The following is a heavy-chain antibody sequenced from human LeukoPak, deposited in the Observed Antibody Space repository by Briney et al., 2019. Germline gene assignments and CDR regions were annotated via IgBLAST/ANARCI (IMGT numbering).Heavy chain of an antibody. J-gene: IGHJ3*02. Sequence: GGSLRLSCAASGFTFSSYSMNWVRQAPGKGLEWVSSISSSSSYIYYADSVKGRFTISRDNAKNSLYLQMNSLRAEDTAVYYCARDRNDYGDCDAFDIWGQGTMVTVSS. V-gene: IGHV3-21*01. CDR1: GFTFSSYS. CDR2: ISSSSSYI. D-gene: IGHD4-17*01. CDR3: ARDRNDYGDCDAFDI.